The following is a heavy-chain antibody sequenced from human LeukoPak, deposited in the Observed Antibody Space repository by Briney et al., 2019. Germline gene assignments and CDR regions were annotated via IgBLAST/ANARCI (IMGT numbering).Heavy chain of an antibody. CDR3: ARDLKWVGDYGVYDY. Sequence: ASVKVSCKASGYTLTSYGISWARQAPGQGLEWMGWISAYNGNTNYAQKLQGRVTMTTDTSTSTAYMELRSLRSDDTAVYYCARDLKWVGDYGVYDYWGQGTLVTVSS. CDR1: GYTLTSYG. D-gene: IGHD4-17*01. V-gene: IGHV1-18*01. J-gene: IGHJ4*02. CDR2: ISAYNGNT.